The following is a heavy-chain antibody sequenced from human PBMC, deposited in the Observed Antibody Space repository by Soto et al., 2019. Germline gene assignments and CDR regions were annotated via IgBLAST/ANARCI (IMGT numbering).Heavy chain of an antibody. CDR1: GYTFTSYG. D-gene: IGHD3-3*01. CDR2: ISAYNGNT. Sequence: QVQLVQSGAEVKKPGASVKVSCKASGYTFTSYGISWVRQAPGQGLEWMGWISAYNGNTNYAQKLQGRVTMTTDTSTSTGYMELRSLSSDDTAVYYCARDFGITIFGVVTPHDYWGQGTLVTVSS. J-gene: IGHJ4*02. CDR3: ARDFGITIFGVVTPHDY. V-gene: IGHV1-18*01.